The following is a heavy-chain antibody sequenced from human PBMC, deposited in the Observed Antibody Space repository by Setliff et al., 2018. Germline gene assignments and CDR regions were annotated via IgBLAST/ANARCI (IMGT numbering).Heavy chain of an antibody. D-gene: IGHD3-22*01. CDR2: INPSGGLT. V-gene: IGHV1-46*01. Sequence: ASVKVSCKASGYTLTNYYMHWVRQAPGQGLEWMGIINPSGGLTRYAQKFQGRVTMTRDTSTSTVYMELRSLRSDDTAVYYCARDPFRNYDTAPVWFDPWGQGTLVTVSS. J-gene: IGHJ5*02. CDR3: ARDPFRNYDTAPVWFDP. CDR1: GYTLTNYY.